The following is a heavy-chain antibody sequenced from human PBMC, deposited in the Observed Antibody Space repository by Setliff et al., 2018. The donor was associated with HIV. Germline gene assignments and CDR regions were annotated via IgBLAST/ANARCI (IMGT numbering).Heavy chain of an antibody. Sequence: LRLSCAASGFIVSVNYMSWVRQAPGKGLEWVSIIYSDDTTYYGDSVKGRFTVSRDTVKNTVYLQMNSLRVEDTATYYCTRSFVVMVAPDAFDIWGQGTMVTVSS. J-gene: IGHJ3*02. V-gene: IGHV3-53*01. CDR2: IYSDDTT. D-gene: IGHD2-8*01. CDR1: GFIVSVNY. CDR3: TRSFVVMVAPDAFDI.